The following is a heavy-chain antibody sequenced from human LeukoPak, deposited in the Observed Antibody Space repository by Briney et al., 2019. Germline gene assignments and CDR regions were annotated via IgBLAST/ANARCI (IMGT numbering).Heavy chain of an antibody. CDR2: IIPIFGTP. J-gene: IGHJ4*02. CDR1: GGTFSSYA. V-gene: IGHV1-69*05. CDR3: ARGNCSSTSCLLIY. Sequence: SVKVSCKASGGTFSSYAISWVRQAPGQGLEWMGRIIPIFGTPNYAQKFQGRVTITTDESTSTAYMELSSLRSEDTAVYYCARGNCSSTSCLLIYWGQGTLVTVSS. D-gene: IGHD2-2*01.